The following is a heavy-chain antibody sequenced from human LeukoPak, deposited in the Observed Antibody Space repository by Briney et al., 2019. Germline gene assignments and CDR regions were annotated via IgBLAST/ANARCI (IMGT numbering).Heavy chain of an antibody. CDR2: INPSGDST. D-gene: IGHD3-10*01. V-gene: IGHV1-46*01. CDR1: GYTFTSYY. Sequence: ASVKVSCKASGYTFTSYYMHWVRQAPGQGLEWMGTINPSGDSTSYPQRFQGRVTMTRDTSISTAYMELSRLRSDDTAVYYCARGPNITMVRGVIIPVDYWGQGTLVTVSS. J-gene: IGHJ4*02. CDR3: ARGPNITMVRGVIIPVDY.